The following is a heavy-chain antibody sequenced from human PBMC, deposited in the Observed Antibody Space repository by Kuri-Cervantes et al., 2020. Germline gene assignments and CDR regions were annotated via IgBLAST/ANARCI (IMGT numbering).Heavy chain of an antibody. CDR3: AAESVYSGSRAAVD. V-gene: IGHV1-58*01. D-gene: IGHD1-26*01. J-gene: IGHJ4*02. CDR2: IVVGSGNT. CDR1: GFTFTSSA. Sequence: SVKVSCKASGFTFTSSAVQWVRQARGQRLEWIGWIVVGSGNTNYAQKSQERVTITRDMSTSTAYMELSSLRSEDTAVYYCAAESVYSGSRAAVDWGQGTLVTVSS.